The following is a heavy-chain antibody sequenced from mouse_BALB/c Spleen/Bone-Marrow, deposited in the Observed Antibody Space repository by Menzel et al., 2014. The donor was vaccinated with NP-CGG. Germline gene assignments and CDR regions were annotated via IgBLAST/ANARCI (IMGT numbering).Heavy chain of an antibody. D-gene: IGHD2-13*01. V-gene: IGHV1-69*02. J-gene: IGHJ2*01. CDR3: ARGLYGDSVY. Sequence: QVQLQQSGADLVKPGASVKLSCKASGYTFTSYWMHWVKQRPGQGLEWIGEIDPSDSYTNNNQKFKGKATLTVDKSSSTAYMQLSSLTSEDSAVYYCARGLYGDSVYWGQGTTLTVSS. CDR2: IDPSDSYT. CDR1: GYTFTSYW.